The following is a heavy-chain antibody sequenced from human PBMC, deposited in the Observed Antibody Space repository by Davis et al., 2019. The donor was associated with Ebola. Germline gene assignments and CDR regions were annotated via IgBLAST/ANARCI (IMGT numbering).Heavy chain of an antibody. CDR1: GFTFSSYA. D-gene: IGHD7-27*01. CDR2: ISGSGGST. Sequence: PGGSLRLSCAASGFTFSSYAMSWVRQAPGKGLEWVSAISGSGGSTYYADSVKGRFTISRDNSKNTLYLQMNSLRAEDTAVYYCAKDSRPLGTTYYYYYGMDVWGQGTTVTVSS. CDR3: AKDSRPLGTTYYYYYGMDV. V-gene: IGHV3-23*01. J-gene: IGHJ6*02.